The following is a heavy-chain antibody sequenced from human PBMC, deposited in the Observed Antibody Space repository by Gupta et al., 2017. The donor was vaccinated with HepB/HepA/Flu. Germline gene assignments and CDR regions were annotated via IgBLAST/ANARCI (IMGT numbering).Heavy chain of an antibody. Sequence: QVQLVESGGGVVQPGRSLRLSCAASGFTFSSYGMHWVRQAPGKGLEWVAVISYDGSNKYYADSVKGRFTISRDNSKNTLYLQMNSLRAEDTAVYYCARPGIAVAGTVFDYWGQGTLVTVSS. J-gene: IGHJ4*02. D-gene: IGHD6-19*01. CDR3: ARPGIAVAGTVFDY. CDR2: ISYDGSNK. CDR1: GFTFSSYG. V-gene: IGHV3-30*03.